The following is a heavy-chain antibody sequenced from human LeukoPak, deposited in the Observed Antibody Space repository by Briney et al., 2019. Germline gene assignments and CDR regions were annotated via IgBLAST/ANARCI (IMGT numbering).Heavy chain of an antibody. CDR3: ARDSTFRGTGPNV. J-gene: IGHJ3*01. Sequence: GGSLRLSCAASGFTFGNYWIHWVRQAPGKGLVWGSRINSDGSSTNYADSVKGRFTISRDNAKNTLYLQVNSLRAEDTAVYYCARDSTFRGTGPNVWGQGTMVIVSS. CDR1: GFTFGNYW. D-gene: IGHD2-8*02. CDR2: INSDGSST. V-gene: IGHV3-74*01.